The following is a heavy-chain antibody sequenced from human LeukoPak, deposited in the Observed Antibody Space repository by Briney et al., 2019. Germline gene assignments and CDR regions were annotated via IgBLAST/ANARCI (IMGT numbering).Heavy chain of an antibody. J-gene: IGHJ4*02. CDR3: AKDLDYDSSGFFDY. D-gene: IGHD3-22*01. Sequence: PGRSLRLSCAASGFTFSSYGMHWVRQAPGKGLEWVAVIWYDGSNKYYADSVKGRFTISRDNSKNTLYLQMNSLRAEDTAVYYCAKDLDYDSSGFFDYWGQGTLVTVSS. V-gene: IGHV3-33*06. CDR1: GFTFSSYG. CDR2: IWYDGSNK.